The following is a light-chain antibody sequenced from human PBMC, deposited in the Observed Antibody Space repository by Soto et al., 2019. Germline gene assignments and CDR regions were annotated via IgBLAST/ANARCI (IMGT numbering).Light chain of an antibody. CDR2: DAS. CDR1: QSISSW. Sequence: DIQMTQSPSTLSASVGGRVTITCRASQSISSWLAWYQQKPGKAPKLLIYDASSLESGVPSRFSGSGSGTEFTLTISSLQPDDFATYYCQQSHSTPSWTFGQGTKVDIK. V-gene: IGKV1-5*01. CDR3: QQSHSTPSWT. J-gene: IGKJ1*01.